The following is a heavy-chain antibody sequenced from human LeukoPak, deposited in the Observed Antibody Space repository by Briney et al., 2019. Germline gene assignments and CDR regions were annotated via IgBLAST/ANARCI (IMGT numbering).Heavy chain of an antibody. CDR1: GGSFSGYY. CDR2: INHSGST. V-gene: IGHV4-34*01. CDR3: ARTQVGLQYY. J-gene: IGHJ4*02. D-gene: IGHD4-11*01. Sequence: SETLSLTCAVYGGSFSGYYWSWIRQPPGKGLEWIGEINHSGSTNYNPSLKSRVTISVDTSKNQFSLKLSSVTAADTAVYYCARTQVGLQYYWGQGTLVTVSS.